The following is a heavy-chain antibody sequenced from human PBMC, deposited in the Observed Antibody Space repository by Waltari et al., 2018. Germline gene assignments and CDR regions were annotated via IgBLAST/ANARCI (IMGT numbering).Heavy chain of an antibody. D-gene: IGHD3-16*02. J-gene: IGHJ4*02. V-gene: IGHV3-9*01. Sequence: EVQLVESGGGLVQPGRSLRLSCAASGFTYDDYAMHWVRQAPGKGLEWVSGISWNSGSIGYADSVKGRFTISRDNAKNSLYLQMNSLRAEDTALYYCAKAGYDYVWGSYRSHFDYWGQGTLVTVSS. CDR1: GFTYDDYA. CDR2: ISWNSGSI. CDR3: AKAGYDYVWGSYRSHFDY.